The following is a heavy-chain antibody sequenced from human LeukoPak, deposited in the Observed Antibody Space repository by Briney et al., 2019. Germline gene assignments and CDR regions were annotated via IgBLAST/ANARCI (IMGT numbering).Heavy chain of an antibody. D-gene: IGHD6-13*01. Sequence: PSETLSLTCTVSAAISSFYWSWIRQPPGKGLEWIGYFHHSGNTNYSPSLSSRITMSVDTSKNQFSLRLNSVTAADTAIYYCARRAAALDSWGQGTLVTVSS. CDR1: AAISSFY. CDR2: FHHSGNT. CDR3: ARRAAALDS. V-gene: IGHV4-59*12. J-gene: IGHJ4*02.